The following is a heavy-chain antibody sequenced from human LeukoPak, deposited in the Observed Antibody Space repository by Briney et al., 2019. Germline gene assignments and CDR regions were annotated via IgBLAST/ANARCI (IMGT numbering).Heavy chain of an antibody. Sequence: GQSLRISCKGSGYSLTNYWINWVRQMPGKGLEWMGRIDPSDSYTNYGPTLEGPVTMSGDKSISTAYLQWSSLKASDTAMYYCARDPAYCRPTSCPRAYWGQGTLVTVSS. CDR1: GYSLTNYW. D-gene: IGHD2-2*01. CDR2: IDPSDSYT. J-gene: IGHJ4*02. CDR3: ARDPAYCRPTSCPRAY. V-gene: IGHV5-10-1*01.